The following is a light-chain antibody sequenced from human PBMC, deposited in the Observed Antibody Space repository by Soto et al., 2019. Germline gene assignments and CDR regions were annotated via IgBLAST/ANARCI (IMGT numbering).Light chain of an antibody. CDR3: SSYTTSYFYV. J-gene: IGLJ1*01. CDR1: GRDIGAYDY. V-gene: IGLV2-14*01. CDR2: GVN. Sequence: QSALTQLASGSESPGQSITISCTGSGRDIGAYDYVSWYQQHPGKAPKLLIYGVNNRPSGVSYRFSASKSAFTASLTISGLQAEDEAHYYCSSYTTSYFYVFGPGTTVTVL.